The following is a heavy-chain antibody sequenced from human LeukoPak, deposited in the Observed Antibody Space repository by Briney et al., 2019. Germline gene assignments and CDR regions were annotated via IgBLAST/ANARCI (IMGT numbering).Heavy chain of an antibody. Sequence: GGSLRLSCAASGFTFSSYWMSWVRQAPGKGLELVANIKQDGSEKYYVDSVKGRFTISRDNAKNSLYLQMNSLRAEDTAVYYCARERWALYYDSSGYYYVPRPFDYWGQGTLVTVSS. D-gene: IGHD3-22*01. CDR1: GFTFSSYW. CDR3: ARERWALYYDSSGYYYVPRPFDY. CDR2: IKQDGSEK. V-gene: IGHV3-7*05. J-gene: IGHJ4*02.